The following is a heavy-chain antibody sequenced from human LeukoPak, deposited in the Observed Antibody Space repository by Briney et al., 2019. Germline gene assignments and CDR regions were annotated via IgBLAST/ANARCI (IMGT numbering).Heavy chain of an antibody. CDR1: GFTFSSYS. Sequence: GGSLRLSCAASGFTFSSYSMNWVRQAPGKGLEWVSSISSSSSYIYYADSVKGRFTISRDNAKNSLYLQMNSLRAEDTAVYYCARAQVATYCYYYMDVWGKGTTVTVSS. J-gene: IGHJ6*03. CDR3: ARAQVATYCYYYMDV. V-gene: IGHV3-21*01. D-gene: IGHD5-12*01. CDR2: ISSSSSYI.